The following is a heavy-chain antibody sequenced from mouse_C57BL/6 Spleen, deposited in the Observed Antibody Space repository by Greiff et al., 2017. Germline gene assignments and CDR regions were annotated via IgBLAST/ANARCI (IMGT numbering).Heavy chain of an antibody. Sequence: QVQLQQPGTDLVKPGASVKLSCKASGYTFTSYWMHWVKQSPGQGLEWIGNINPSNGGTNYNEKFKSKATLTVDKASSTAYMQLSSLTSEDSAVYYGARGYYSNSLAYWGQGTLVTVSA. V-gene: IGHV1-53*01. CDR1: GYTFTSYW. J-gene: IGHJ3*01. D-gene: IGHD2-5*01. CDR3: ARGYYSNSLAY. CDR2: INPSNGGT.